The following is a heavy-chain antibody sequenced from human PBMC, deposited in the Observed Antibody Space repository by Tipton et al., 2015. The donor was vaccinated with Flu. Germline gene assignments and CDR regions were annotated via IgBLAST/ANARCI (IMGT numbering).Heavy chain of an antibody. CDR1: GGSISSGGYY. J-gene: IGHJ6*02. CDR3: ARVTYYDFWSGYYTDYYYYGMDV. D-gene: IGHD3-3*01. Sequence: LRLSCTVSGGSISSGGYYWSWIRQHPGKGLEWIGYIYYSGSTYYNPSLKSRVTISVDTSKNQFSLKLSSVTAADTAVYYCARVTYYDFWSGYYTDYYYYGMDVWGQGTTVTVSS. CDR2: IYYSGST. V-gene: IGHV4-31*02.